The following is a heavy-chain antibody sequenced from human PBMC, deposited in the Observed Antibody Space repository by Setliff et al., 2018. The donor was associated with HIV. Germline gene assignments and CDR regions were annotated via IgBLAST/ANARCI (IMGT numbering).Heavy chain of an antibody. Sequence: ASVKVSCKASGFTFTSYGISWVRQAPGQGLEWMGWISAYNGNTNYAQKVRDRVTMTADTSTSTAYMELRSLRSDDTAVYYCARAYDILTGYFDYWGQGTLVTSPQ. CDR2: ISAYNGNT. V-gene: IGHV1-18*01. CDR1: GFTFTSYG. CDR3: ARAYDILTGYFDY. J-gene: IGHJ4*02. D-gene: IGHD3-9*01.